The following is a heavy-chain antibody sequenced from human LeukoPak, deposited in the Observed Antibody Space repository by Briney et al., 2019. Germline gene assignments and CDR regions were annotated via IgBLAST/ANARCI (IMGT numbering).Heavy chain of an antibody. D-gene: IGHD2-21*02. CDR3: AKRGVTAPNPPDY. J-gene: IGHJ4*02. CDR1: GFTFRSYG. V-gene: IGHV3-30*18. CDR2: ISYDGSNK. Sequence: GRSLRLSCAASGFTFRSYGMHWVRQAPGKGLEWVAVISYDGSNKYYADSVKGRLTISRDNSKNTLYLQMNSLRAEDTAVYYCAKRGVTAPNPPDYWGQGTLVTVSS.